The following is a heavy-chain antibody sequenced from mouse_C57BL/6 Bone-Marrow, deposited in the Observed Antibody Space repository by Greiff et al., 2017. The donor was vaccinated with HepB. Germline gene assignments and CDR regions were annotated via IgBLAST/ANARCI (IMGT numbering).Heavy chain of an antibody. CDR1: EYEFPSHD. J-gene: IGHJ1*03. D-gene: IGHD2-4*01. CDR3: ARRHDYDWGWYFDV. V-gene: IGHV5-2*01. CDR2: INSDGGST. Sequence: EVHLVESGGGLVQPGESLKLSCESNEYEFPSHDMSWVRKTPEKRLELVAAINSDGGSTYYPDTMERRFIISRDNTKKTLYLQMSSLRSEDTALYYCARRHDYDWGWYFDVWGTGTTVTVSS.